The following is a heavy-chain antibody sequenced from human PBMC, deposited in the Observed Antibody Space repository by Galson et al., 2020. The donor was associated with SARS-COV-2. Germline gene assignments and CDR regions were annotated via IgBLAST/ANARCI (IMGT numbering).Heavy chain of an antibody. CDR3: TRETRDGRDSDH. Sequence: GGSLRLSCAASGFTFSDYWMTWVRQSPGKGLERVANIDRDGIEKNYLDSVKGRFTISRDNAKTSLYLQMNSLRAEDTAIYDCTRETRDGRDSDHWGQGTLVTVSS. J-gene: IGHJ4*02. V-gene: IGHV3-7*03. CDR1: GFTFSDYW. CDR2: IDRDGIEK.